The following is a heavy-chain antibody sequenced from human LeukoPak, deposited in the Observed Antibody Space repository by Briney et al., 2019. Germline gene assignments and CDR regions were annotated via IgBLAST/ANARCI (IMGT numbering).Heavy chain of an antibody. D-gene: IGHD6-19*01. J-gene: IGHJ4*02. CDR2: ISSSSSYI. CDR1: GFTFSSYS. V-gene: IGHV3-21*01. CDR3: ASISSGWYWDY. Sequence: GGSLRLSCAASGFTFSSYSMNWVRQAPGKGLEWVSSISSSSSYIYYADSVKGRFTISRDNAKSSLYLQMNSLRAEDTAVYYCASISSGWYWDYWGQGTLVTVSS.